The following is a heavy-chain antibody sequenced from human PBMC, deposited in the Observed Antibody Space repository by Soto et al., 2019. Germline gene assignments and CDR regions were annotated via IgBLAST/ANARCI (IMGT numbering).Heavy chain of an antibody. J-gene: IGHJ4*02. CDR3: ARGMDYYDSSGYYHYYFDY. CDR2: IYYSGST. Sequence: PSETLSLTCTVSGGSISSGGYYWSWIRQHPGKGLEWIGYIYYSGSTYYNPSLKGRVTISVDTSKNQFSLKLSSVTAADTAVYYCARGMDYYDSSGYYHYYFDYWGQGTLVTVSS. V-gene: IGHV4-31*03. CDR1: GGSISSGGYY. D-gene: IGHD3-22*01.